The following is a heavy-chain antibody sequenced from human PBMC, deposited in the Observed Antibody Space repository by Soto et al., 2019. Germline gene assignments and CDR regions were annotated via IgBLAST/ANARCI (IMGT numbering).Heavy chain of an antibody. D-gene: IGHD1-1*01. J-gene: IGHJ6*02. V-gene: IGHV3-7*01. CDR1: EFTFSNYW. CDR2: IKPDGSEK. Sequence: GGSLRLSCAASEFTFSNYWMTWVRQAPGKGLEWVAKIKPDGSEKYYVDSVKGRFTISRDNSKNSLYLQMDSLRAEDTAIYYCTRLDSSLAHYGMDVWGQGTTVTVSS. CDR3: TRLDSSLAHYGMDV.